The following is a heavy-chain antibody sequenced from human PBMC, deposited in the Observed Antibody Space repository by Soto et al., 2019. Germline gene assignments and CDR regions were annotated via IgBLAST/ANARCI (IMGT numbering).Heavy chain of an antibody. V-gene: IGHV1-18*01. J-gene: IGHJ4*02. CDR3: ARAPAGYYYYFDY. CDR1: GYTLTSYG. CDR2: ITSDNGNT. D-gene: IGHD3-22*01. Sequence: QVHLVQSGAEVKKPGASVKVSCKSSGYTLTSYGISWVRQAPGLGLEWMGWITSDNGNTKYAEKIQGRVTMTTDTSTSTAYMELRSLRSDDTAVYYCARAPAGYYYYFDYWGQGTLVTVSS.